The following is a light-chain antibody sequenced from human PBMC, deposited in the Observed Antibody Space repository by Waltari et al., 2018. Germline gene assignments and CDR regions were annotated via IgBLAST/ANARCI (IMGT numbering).Light chain of an antibody. Sequence: QSALTQPASVSGSPGQSITISCTGTSSDVGSYNLVSWYQQHPGKAPKLMIYEGSQRPSGVSNRFSGSKSGNTASLTISGLQAEDEADYYCCSYAGSSTLVFGGGTTLTVL. J-gene: IGLJ2*01. V-gene: IGLV2-23*01. CDR3: CSYAGSSTLV. CDR2: EGS. CDR1: SSDVGSYNL.